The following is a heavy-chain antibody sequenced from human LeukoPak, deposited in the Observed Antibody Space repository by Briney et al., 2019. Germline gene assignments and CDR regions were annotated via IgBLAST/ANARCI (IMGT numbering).Heavy chain of an antibody. J-gene: IGHJ5*02. Sequence: GGSLRLSCAASGFTFSSYAMSWVRQAPGKGLEWVSAISGSGGSTYYADSVKGRFTISRDNSKNTLYLQMNSLRAEDTAVYYCAKRDGIAAKRANWFDPWGQGTLVTVSS. CDR1: GFTFSSYA. D-gene: IGHD6-13*01. V-gene: IGHV3-23*01. CDR2: ISGSGGST. CDR3: AKRDGIAAKRANWFDP.